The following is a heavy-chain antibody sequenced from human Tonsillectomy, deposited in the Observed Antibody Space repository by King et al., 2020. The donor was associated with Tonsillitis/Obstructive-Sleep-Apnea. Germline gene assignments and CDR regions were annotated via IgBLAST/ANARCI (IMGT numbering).Heavy chain of an antibody. CDR3: AKGASTVTTRTKYYYYYMDV. CDR2: ISGSGGST. D-gene: IGHD4-11*01. J-gene: IGHJ6*03. Sequence: VQLVESGGGLVQPGGSLRLSCAASGFTFSSYAMSWVRQAPGKGLEWVSAISGSGGSTYYADSVKGRFTISRDNSKNTLYLQVNSLRAEDTAVYYCAKGASTVTTRTKYYYYYMDVWGKGTTVTVSS. CDR1: GFTFSSYA. V-gene: IGHV3-23*04.